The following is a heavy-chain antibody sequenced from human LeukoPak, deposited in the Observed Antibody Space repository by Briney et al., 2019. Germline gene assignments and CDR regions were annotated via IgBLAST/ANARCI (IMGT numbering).Heavy chain of an antibody. D-gene: IGHD3-3*01. CDR1: GYTFTSYG. Sequence: ASVKVSCKASGYTFTSYGISWVRQAPGQGLEWMGWISAYNGNTNYAQKLQGRVTMTTDTSTSTAYMELRSLRSDDTAVYYCARYYDFWSGKKGLDYWGQATLVTVSS. CDR2: ISAYNGNT. V-gene: IGHV1-18*01. CDR3: ARYYDFWSGKKGLDY. J-gene: IGHJ4*02.